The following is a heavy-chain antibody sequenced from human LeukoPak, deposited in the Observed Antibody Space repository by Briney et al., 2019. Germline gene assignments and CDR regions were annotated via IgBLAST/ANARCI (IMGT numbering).Heavy chain of an antibody. CDR3: ARALSGSYPIFDY. V-gene: IGHV4-59*01. CDR1: GGSISSYY. J-gene: IGHJ4*02. CDR2: IYYSGST. Sequence: SETLSLTCTVSGGSISSYYWSWIRQPPGKGLEWIGSIYYSGSTNYNPPLKSRVTISVDTSKNQFSLKLSSVTAADTAVYYCARALSGSYPIFDYWGQGTLVTVSS. D-gene: IGHD1-26*01.